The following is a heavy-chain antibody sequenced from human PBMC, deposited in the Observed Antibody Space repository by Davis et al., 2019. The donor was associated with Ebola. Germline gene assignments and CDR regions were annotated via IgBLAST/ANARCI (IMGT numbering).Heavy chain of an antibody. D-gene: IGHD6-6*01. CDR2: INWNGGST. CDR1: GFTFDDYA. Sequence: PGGSLRLSCAASGFTFDDYAMTWVRQAPGKGLEWVSGINWNGGSTGYADSVKGRFTISRDNSKNKLYLQMNSLRAEDTAVYYCAKVESSSLPWGQGTLVTVSS. CDR3: AKVESSSLP. J-gene: IGHJ5*02. V-gene: IGHV3-20*04.